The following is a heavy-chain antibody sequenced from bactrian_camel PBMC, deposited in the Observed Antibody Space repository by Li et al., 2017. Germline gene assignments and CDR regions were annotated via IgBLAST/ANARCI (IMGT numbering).Heavy chain of an antibody. D-gene: IGHD6*01. V-gene: IGHV3S40*01. CDR2: LWIGGATT. Sequence: DVQLVESGGGSVQAGGSLTLSCAAGRYTYKRNCMGWFRQRPGKDREGLAVLWIGGATTTYADSVKGRFIITRDKAKDLVNLQMNGLQPEDTGMYYCAAVHGYTPPVVVAGTYGMDYWGKGTQVTVS. CDR1: RYTYKRNC. J-gene: IGHJ7*01.